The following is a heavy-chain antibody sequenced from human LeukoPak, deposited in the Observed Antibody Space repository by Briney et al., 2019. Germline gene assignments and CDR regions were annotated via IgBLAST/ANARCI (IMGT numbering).Heavy chain of an antibody. Sequence: SETLSLTCTVSGGSISSYYWSWIRQPPGKGLEWIGYIYYSGTTNYNPSLKSRVTISVDTSKNQFSLKLSSVTAADTAVYYCAREGSSGWYNYWGQRTLVTVSP. J-gene: IGHJ4*02. CDR1: GGSISSYY. V-gene: IGHV4-59*01. D-gene: IGHD6-19*01. CDR2: IYYSGTT. CDR3: AREGSSGWYNY.